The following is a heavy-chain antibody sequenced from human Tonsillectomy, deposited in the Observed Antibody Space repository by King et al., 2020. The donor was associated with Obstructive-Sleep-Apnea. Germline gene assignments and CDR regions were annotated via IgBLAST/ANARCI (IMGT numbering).Heavy chain of an antibody. Sequence: EVQLVESGGGLVKPGGSLRLSCAASGFIFSSYSMNWVRQAPGKGLEWVSSISSRSSYIHYADSVKGRFTISRDNAKNSLYLQMNSLRDEDRAVYYCARDSHPAVALEWSFSPTSYGMDVWGQGTTVTVSS. D-gene: IGHD3-3*01. CDR3: ARDSHPAVALEWSFSPTSYGMDV. CDR2: ISSRSSYI. CDR1: GFIFSSYS. J-gene: IGHJ6*02. V-gene: IGHV3-21*01.